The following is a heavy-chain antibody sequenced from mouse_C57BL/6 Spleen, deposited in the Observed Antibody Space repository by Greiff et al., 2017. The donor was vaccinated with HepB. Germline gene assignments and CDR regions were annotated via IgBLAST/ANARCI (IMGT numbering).Heavy chain of an antibody. CDR1: GYTFTDYY. CDR3: AGIYYGSSYDYFDY. CDR2: INPNNGGT. D-gene: IGHD1-1*01. Sequence: EVQLQQSGPELVKPEASVKISCKASGYTFTDYYMNWVKQSHGKSLEWIGDINPNNGGTSYNQKFKGKATLTVDKSSSTAYMELRSLTSEDSAVYYCAGIYYGSSYDYFDYWGQGTTLTVSS. V-gene: IGHV1-26*01. J-gene: IGHJ2*01.